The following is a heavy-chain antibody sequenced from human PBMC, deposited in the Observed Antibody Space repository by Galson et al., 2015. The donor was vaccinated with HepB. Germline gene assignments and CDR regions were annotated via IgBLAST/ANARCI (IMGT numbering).Heavy chain of an antibody. Sequence: TLSLTCAVYGGSFSGHYWSWIRQPPGKGLKWIGEINHSGSTNYNPSLKSRVTISVDTSKNRFSLKLSSVTAADTAVYYCARAVYYNFWNGFGPWGQGTLVTVSS. D-gene: IGHD3-3*01. V-gene: IGHV4-34*01. J-gene: IGHJ5*02. CDR3: ARAVYYNFWNGFGP. CDR1: GGSFSGHY. CDR2: INHSGST.